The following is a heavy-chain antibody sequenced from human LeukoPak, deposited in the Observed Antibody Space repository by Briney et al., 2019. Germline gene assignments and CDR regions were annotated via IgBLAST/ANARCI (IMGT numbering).Heavy chain of an antibody. Sequence: SETLSLTCAVSGGSMRGGGSSWSWIRQAPGKGLEWIGYVYQNGNAYYNPSLKRRVTISVDRSKNQFSLRLHSVTAADTALYYCARAGLFLFDSWGQGLLVTVSS. J-gene: IGHJ4*02. CDR3: ARAGLFLFDS. V-gene: IGHV4-30-2*01. CDR1: GGSMRGGGSS. D-gene: IGHD2/OR15-2a*01. CDR2: VYQNGNA.